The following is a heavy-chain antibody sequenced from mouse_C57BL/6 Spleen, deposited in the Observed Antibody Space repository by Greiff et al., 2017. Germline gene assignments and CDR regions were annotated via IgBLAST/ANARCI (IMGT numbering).Heavy chain of an antibody. CDR3: ARHEGAGYDYDWYFDV. J-gene: IGHJ1*03. D-gene: IGHD2-4*01. Sequence: QVQLQQSGAELVKPGASVKLSCKASGYTFTEYTIHWVKQRSGQGLEWIGWFYPGSVSIKYNEKFKDKATLTADKSSSTVYMELSRLTSEDSAVYFCARHEGAGYDYDWYFDVWGTGTTVTVSS. CDR1: GYTFTEYT. V-gene: IGHV1-62-2*01. CDR2: FYPGSVSI.